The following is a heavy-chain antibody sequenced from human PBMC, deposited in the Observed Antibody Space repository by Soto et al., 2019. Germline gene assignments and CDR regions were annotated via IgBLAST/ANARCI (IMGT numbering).Heavy chain of an antibody. V-gene: IGHV4-34*01. CDR2: INHSGST. Sequence: PSETLSLTCAVYGGSFSGYYWSWIRQPPGKGLEWIGEINHSGSTNYNPSLKSRVTISVDTSKNQFSLKLSSVTAADTAVYYCARGRITMIVPDRDFDYWGQGTLVTVSS. D-gene: IGHD3-22*01. J-gene: IGHJ4*02. CDR1: GGSFSGYY. CDR3: ARGRITMIVPDRDFDY.